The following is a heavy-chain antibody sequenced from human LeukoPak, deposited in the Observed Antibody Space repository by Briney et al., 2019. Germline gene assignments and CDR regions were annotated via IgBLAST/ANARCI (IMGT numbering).Heavy chain of an antibody. CDR3: ARSQQGFWSGRDAFDI. CDR2: IYHSGST. D-gene: IGHD3-3*01. J-gene: IGHJ3*02. CDR1: GYSISSGYY. Sequence: SETLSLTCTVSGYSISSGYYWGWIRQPPGKGLEWIGSIYHSGSTYYNPSLKSRVTISVDTSKNQFSLKLSSVTAADTAVYYCARSQQGFWSGRDAFDIWGQGTMVTVSS. V-gene: IGHV4-38-2*02.